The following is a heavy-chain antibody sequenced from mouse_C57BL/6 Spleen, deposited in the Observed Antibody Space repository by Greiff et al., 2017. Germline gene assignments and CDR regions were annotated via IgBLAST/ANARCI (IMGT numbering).Heavy chain of an antibody. CDR3: ARPPSTVVARDWYVDV. J-gene: IGHJ1*03. CDR2: IDPSDSYT. V-gene: IGHV1-69*01. Sequence: QVQLQQPGAELVMPGASVKLSCKASGYTFTSYWMHWVKQRPGQGLEWIGEIDPSDSYTNYNHKFKGKSTLTVDQSSSPAYMQRSSLTSEDSAVYYCARPPSTVVARDWYVDVWGTGTTVTVSS. CDR1: GYTFTSYW. D-gene: IGHD1-1*01.